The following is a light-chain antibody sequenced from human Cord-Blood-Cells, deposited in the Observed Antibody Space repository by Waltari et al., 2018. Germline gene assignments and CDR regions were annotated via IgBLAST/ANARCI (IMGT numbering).Light chain of an antibody. V-gene: IGLV1-47*01. CDR2: RNN. CDR1: SSNIGRNY. J-gene: IGLJ1*01. CDR3: AAWDDSLSGYV. Sequence: QSVLTQPPSASGTPGQRVTISCSGSSSNIGRNYVYWYQQLTGTAPKLLIYRNNQRPSGVPDRFSGSKSGTSASLAISGLRSEDEADYYCAAWDDSLSGYVFGTGTKVTVL.